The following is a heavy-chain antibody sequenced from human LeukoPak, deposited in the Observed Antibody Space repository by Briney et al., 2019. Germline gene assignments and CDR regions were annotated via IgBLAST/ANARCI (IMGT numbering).Heavy chain of an antibody. CDR1: GFTFSSYA. CDR2: IKQDGSEK. J-gene: IGHJ4*02. Sequence: PGGSLRLSCAASGFTFSSYAMSWVRQAPGKGLEWVANIKQDGSEKYYVDSVKGRFTISRDNAKNSLYLQMNSLRAEDTAVYYCARDQYCTNGVCYTAHYFDYWGQGTLVTVSS. V-gene: IGHV3-7*01. D-gene: IGHD2-8*01. CDR3: ARDQYCTNGVCYTAHYFDY.